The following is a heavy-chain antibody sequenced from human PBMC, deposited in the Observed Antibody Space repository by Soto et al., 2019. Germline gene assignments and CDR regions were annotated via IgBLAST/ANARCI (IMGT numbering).Heavy chain of an antibody. CDR3: ARDDPSSGWAFDY. Sequence: GGSLRLSCAASGFTFSSYWMSWVRQAPGKGLEWVANIKQDGSEKYYVDSVKGRFTISRDNAKNSLYLQMNSLRAEDTAVYYCARDDPSSGWAFDYWGQGTLVTVSS. CDR2: IKQDGSEK. D-gene: IGHD6-19*01. J-gene: IGHJ4*02. V-gene: IGHV3-7*01. CDR1: GFTFSSYW.